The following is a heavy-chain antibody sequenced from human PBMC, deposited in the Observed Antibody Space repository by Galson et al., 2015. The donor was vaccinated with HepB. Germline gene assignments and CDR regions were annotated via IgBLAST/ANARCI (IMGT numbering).Heavy chain of an antibody. CDR1: GGTFSSYA. CDR3: ARDRTRKTYYYGMDV. Sequence: SVKVSCKASGGTFSSYAISWVRQAPGQGLEWMGGIIPIFGTANYAQKFQGRVTITADESTSTAYMELSSLRSEDTAVYYCARDRTRKTYYYGMDVWGQGTTVTVSS. V-gene: IGHV1-69*13. J-gene: IGHJ6*02. D-gene: IGHD3-3*01. CDR2: IIPIFGTA.